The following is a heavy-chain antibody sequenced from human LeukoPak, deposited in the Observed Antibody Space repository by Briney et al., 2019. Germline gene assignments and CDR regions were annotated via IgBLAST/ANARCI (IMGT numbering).Heavy chain of an antibody. CDR1: GFTFSSYA. Sequence: PGGSLRLSCAASGFTFSSYAMSWVRQAPGKGLEWVSGISNSAGSTYYADSVKGRFTISRDNSKNTLYLQMNSLRAEDTAVYYCAKDTRTTVTPEAFDIWGQGTMVTVSS. CDR3: AKDTRTTVTPEAFDI. CDR2: ISNSAGST. V-gene: IGHV3-23*01. J-gene: IGHJ3*02. D-gene: IGHD4-17*01.